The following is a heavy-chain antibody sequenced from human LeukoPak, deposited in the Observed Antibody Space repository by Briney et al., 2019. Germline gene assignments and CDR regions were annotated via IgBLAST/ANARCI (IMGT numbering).Heavy chain of an antibody. CDR3: AKDINPYYDFWSGYFRPPPYYYGMDV. CDR2: IYSGGST. Sequence: GGSLRLSCAASGFSVSSNYMSWVRQAPGKGLEWVSVIYSGGSTYYADSVKGRFTISRDNSKNTLYLQMNSLRAEDTAVYYCAKDINPYYDFWSGYFRPPPYYYGMDVWGQGTTVTVSS. D-gene: IGHD3-3*01. CDR1: GFSVSSNY. V-gene: IGHV3-53*01. J-gene: IGHJ6*02.